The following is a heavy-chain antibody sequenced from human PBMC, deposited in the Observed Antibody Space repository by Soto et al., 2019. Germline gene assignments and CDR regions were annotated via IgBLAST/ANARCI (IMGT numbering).Heavy chain of an antibody. Sequence: PGGSLRLSCAASGFTFNTYAMTWVRQAPGKGLEWLSTISGSGSSRYYLDSVRGRFTISRDNSKNTLYLHMNSLRADDTAVYYCARDQYYYDSSGYQPYFDYWGQGTLVTVSS. CDR2: ISGSGSSR. V-gene: IGHV3-23*01. CDR1: GFTFNTYA. D-gene: IGHD3-22*01. J-gene: IGHJ4*02. CDR3: ARDQYYYDSSGYQPYFDY.